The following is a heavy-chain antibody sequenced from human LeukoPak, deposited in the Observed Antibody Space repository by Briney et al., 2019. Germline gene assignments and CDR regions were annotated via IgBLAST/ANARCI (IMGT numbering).Heavy chain of an antibody. Sequence: ASVKVSCKASGYTFTGYYMHWVRQAPGQGLEWMGWINPNSGGTNYAQKFQGRVTMTRDTSISTAYMELSRLRSDDTAVYYCARDLVTVAALEDYWGQGTLVTVSS. CDR1: GYTFTGYY. CDR2: INPNSGGT. J-gene: IGHJ4*02. CDR3: ARDLVTVAALEDY. D-gene: IGHD2-15*01. V-gene: IGHV1-2*02.